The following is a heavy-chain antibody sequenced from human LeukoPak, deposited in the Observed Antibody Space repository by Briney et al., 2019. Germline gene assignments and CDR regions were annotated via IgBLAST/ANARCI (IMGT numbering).Heavy chain of an antibody. CDR1: GYTCTGYY. CDR2: INPNSGGT. V-gene: IGHV1-2*06. CDR3: ARGYCSGGSCQRPFDY. J-gene: IGHJ4*02. Sequence: GASVKVSCKASGYTCTGYYMHWVRQAPGQGLEWMGRINPNSGGTNYAQKFQGRVTMTRDTSISTGYMVLSRLRSDDTAVYSCARGYCSGGSCQRPFDYWGQGTLVTVSS. D-gene: IGHD2-15*01.